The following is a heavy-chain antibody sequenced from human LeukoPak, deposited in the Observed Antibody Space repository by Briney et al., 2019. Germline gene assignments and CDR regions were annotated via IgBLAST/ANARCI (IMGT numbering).Heavy chain of an antibody. V-gene: IGHV1-3*01. CDR3: ARDIVVVPAAMGYGLNYYYGMDV. CDR2: INAGNGNT. J-gene: IGHJ6*02. Sequence: ASVKVSCKASGYTFTSYAMHWVRQAPGQRLEWMGWINAGNGNTKYSQKFQGRVTMTTDTSTSTAYMELRSLRSDDTAVYYCARDIVVVPAAMGYGLNYYYGMDVWGQGTTVTVSS. D-gene: IGHD2-2*01. CDR1: GYTFTSYA.